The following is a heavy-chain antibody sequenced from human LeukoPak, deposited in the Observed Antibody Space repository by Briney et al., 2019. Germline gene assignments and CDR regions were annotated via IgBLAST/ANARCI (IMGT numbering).Heavy chain of an antibody. V-gene: IGHV4-59*01. CDR1: GGSISSYY. CDR2: IYYSGST. Sequence: SETLSLTCTVSGGSISSYYWSWIRQPPGKGLEWIGYIYYSGSTNYNPSLKSRATISVDTSKNQFSLKLSSVTAADTAVYYCARVAIFVSYFDYWGQGTLVTVSS. D-gene: IGHD3-3*01. J-gene: IGHJ4*02. CDR3: ARVAIFVSYFDY.